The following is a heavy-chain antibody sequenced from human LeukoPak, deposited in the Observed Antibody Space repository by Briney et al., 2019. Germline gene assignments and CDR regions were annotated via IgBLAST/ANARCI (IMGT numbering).Heavy chain of an antibody. J-gene: IGHJ4*02. CDR1: GYTFTGYW. V-gene: IGHV1-46*01. Sequence: GASVKLSCKAFGYTFTGYWMHWVRQAPGQGPEWMGVISPSGGSTIYAQKFKGRVTLTRDMSTSTDYLELSSLRSEDTAVYYCARDKGLNKLGATAGFDYWGRGTLVTVSS. CDR2: ISPSGGST. CDR3: ARDKGLNKLGATAGFDY. D-gene: IGHD1-26*01.